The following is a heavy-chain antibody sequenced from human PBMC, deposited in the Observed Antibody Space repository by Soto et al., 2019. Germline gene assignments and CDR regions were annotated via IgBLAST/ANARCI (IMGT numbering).Heavy chain of an antibody. CDR2: ISWNSGSI. D-gene: IGHD6-19*01. CDR1: GFTFDDYA. Sequence: EVQLVESGGGLVQPGRSLRLSCAASGFTFDDYAMHWVRQAPGKGLEWVSGISWNSGSIGYADSVKGRFTISRDNAKNSLYLQMNSLRAEDTALYYCAKEGVRGYSSGWYYIDYWGQGTLVTVSS. J-gene: IGHJ4*02. V-gene: IGHV3-9*01. CDR3: AKEGVRGYSSGWYYIDY.